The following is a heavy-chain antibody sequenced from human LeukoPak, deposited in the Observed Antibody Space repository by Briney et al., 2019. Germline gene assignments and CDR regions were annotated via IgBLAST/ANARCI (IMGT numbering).Heavy chain of an antibody. CDR2: IFYSGST. D-gene: IGHD3-10*01. J-gene: IGHJ3*02. CDR1: GGSFSGYY. V-gene: IGHV4-34*12. CDR3: AKSNGYGLVDI. Sequence: SETLSLTCAVYGGSFSGYYWGWIRQPPGKGLEWIGNIFYSGSTYYSPSLRSRVTISLDTSRNQFPLKLTSVTAADTAVYYCAKSNGYGLVDIWGQGTMVTVSS.